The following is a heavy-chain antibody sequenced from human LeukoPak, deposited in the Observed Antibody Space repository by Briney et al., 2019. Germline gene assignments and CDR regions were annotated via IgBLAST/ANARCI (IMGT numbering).Heavy chain of an antibody. CDR1: GGPISSGDYY. CDR3: ARTATGTTGGFDY. CDR2: IYYSGST. V-gene: IGHV4-30-4*01. J-gene: IGHJ4*02. Sequence: SQTLSLTCTVSGGPISSGDYYWSWIRQPPGKGLEWIGYIYYSGSTYYNPSLKSRVTISVDTSKNQFSLKLSSVTAADTAVYYCARTATGTTGGFDYWGQGTLVTVSS. D-gene: IGHD1-7*01.